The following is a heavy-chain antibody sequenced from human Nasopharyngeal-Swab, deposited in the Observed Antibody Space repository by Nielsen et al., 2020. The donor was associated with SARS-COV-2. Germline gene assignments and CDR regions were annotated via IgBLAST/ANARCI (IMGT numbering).Heavy chain of an antibody. CDR2: TYYSGST. Sequence: SETLSLTCTVSGGSISSYYWSWIRQPPGKGLEWIGYTYYSGSTNYNPSLKSRVTIPEDTSNNQFTLKLSSVTAADTAVYYCARVVIVGYCSSTSCWAFDPWGQGTLVTVSS. CDR3: ARVVIVGYCSSTSCWAFDP. V-gene: IGHV4-59*01. CDR1: GGSISSYY. D-gene: IGHD2-2*01. J-gene: IGHJ5*02.